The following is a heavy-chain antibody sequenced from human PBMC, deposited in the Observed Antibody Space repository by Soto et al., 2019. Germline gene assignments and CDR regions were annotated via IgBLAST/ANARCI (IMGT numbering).Heavy chain of an antibody. CDR3: ASNYAYAEGYYWYGIDV. CDR2: ISSYGSET. Sequence: EVQLVDSGGALVLPGGSLRLSVAASGFTFSRYGMHWFRKAPGKGLVWVSRISSYGSETHYADSVKGRFTISRDNAKNTLELQMNSLRADDTAVYYCASNYAYAEGYYWYGIDVWGQGTTVTVSS. CDR1: GFTFSRYG. D-gene: IGHD3-16*01. V-gene: IGHV3-74*01. J-gene: IGHJ6*02.